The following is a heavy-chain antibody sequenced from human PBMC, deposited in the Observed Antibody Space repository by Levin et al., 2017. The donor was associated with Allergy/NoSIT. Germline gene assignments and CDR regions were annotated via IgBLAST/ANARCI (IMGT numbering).Heavy chain of an antibody. D-gene: IGHD2-8*01. J-gene: IGHJ3*02. V-gene: IGHV4-34*01. CDR1: GGSPSYYY. CDR3: ARGYHCANYVCHRVFDI. CDR2: IYHDGTT. Sequence: NPSETLSLNCVIYGGSPSYYYWSWIRQSAGKGLEWIGQIYHDGTTEYHPSLESRVTISLDTSNNQFSLSLSSVTAADTATYYCARGYHCANYVCHRVFDIWGQGTVVNVSS.